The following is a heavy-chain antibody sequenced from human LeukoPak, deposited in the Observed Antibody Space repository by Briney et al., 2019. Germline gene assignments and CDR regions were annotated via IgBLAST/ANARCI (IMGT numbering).Heavy chain of an antibody. CDR1: GFTFSNYW. D-gene: IGHD3-10*01. V-gene: IGHV3-7*04. CDR2: IKQDGSEK. J-gene: IGHJ4*02. Sequence: GGSLRLSCAASGFTFSNYWMSWVRQAPGKGLEWVANIKQDGSEKYYLDSVWGRFTMSRDNAKNSLYLQMNSLRAQDTAVYYCAGGSGSYYTRHWGQGTLVTVSS. CDR3: AGGSGSYYTRH.